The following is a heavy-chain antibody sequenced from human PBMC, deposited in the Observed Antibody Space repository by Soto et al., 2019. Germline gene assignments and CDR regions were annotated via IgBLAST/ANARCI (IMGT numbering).Heavy chain of an antibody. D-gene: IGHD3-10*01. Sequence: SQTLSLTCAISGDSVASNSAAWNWVIKSTARGLESLHRKYPSHKWNNDYALSANSRTTITPDISKNQFYLQLKSVTPEDTAVYYCARMVRGTKDYSGQCTAGTVS. CDR1: GDSVASNSAA. CDR3: ARMVRGTKDY. J-gene: IGHJ4*02. CDR2: KYPSHKWNN. V-gene: IGHV6-1*01.